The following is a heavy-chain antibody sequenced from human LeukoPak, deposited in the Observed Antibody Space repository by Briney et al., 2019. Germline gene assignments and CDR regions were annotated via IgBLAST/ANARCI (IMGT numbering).Heavy chain of an antibody. V-gene: IGHV3-49*04. CDR1: GFTFGDYA. CDR2: IRSKAYGGTT. CDR3: TRTDGRIQLWLHRGYYFDY. J-gene: IGHJ4*02. Sequence: PGGSLRLSCTASGFTFGDYAMSWVRQAPGKGLEWVGFIRSKAYGGTTEYAASVKGRFTISRDDSKSIAYLQMNSLKTEDTAVYYSTRTDGRIQLWLHRGYYFDYWGQGTLVTVSS. D-gene: IGHD5-18*01.